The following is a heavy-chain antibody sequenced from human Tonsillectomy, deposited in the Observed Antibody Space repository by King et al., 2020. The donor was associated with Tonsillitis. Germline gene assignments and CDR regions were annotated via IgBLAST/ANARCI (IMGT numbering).Heavy chain of an antibody. CDR3: ARDEDSSGYYKNDAFDI. V-gene: IGHV4-34*01. CDR1: GGSFRDYY. CDR2: INHRGST. J-gene: IGHJ3*02. D-gene: IGHD3-22*01. Sequence: VQLQQWGAGLLKPSETLSLTCAVYGGSFRDYYWSWIRQPPGKRLEWIGEINHRGSTKYNPSLKSRVTISVDTSKNQFSLRLRSVTAADTAVYYCARDEDSSGYYKNDAFDIWGQGTMVTVSS.